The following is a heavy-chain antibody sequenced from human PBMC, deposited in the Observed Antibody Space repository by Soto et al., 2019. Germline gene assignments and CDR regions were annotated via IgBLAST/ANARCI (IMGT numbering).Heavy chain of an antibody. D-gene: IGHD3-22*01. Sequence: GGSLRLSCAASGFTFSSYAMSWVRQAPGKGLEWVSAISGSGGSTYYADSVKGRFTISRDNSKNTLYLQMNSLRAEDMAVYYCAKDQKYYDSSGYDAFDIWGQGTMVTVSS. CDR1: GFTFSSYA. CDR3: AKDQKYYDSSGYDAFDI. CDR2: ISGSGGST. J-gene: IGHJ3*02. V-gene: IGHV3-23*01.